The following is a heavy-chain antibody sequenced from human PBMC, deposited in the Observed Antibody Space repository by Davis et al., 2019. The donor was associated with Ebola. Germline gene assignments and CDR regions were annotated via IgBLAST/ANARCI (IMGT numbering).Heavy chain of an antibody. J-gene: IGHJ4*02. CDR1: GGSFSDYY. CDR3: ASPGGSWGFDY. Sequence: SETLSLTCAVYGGSFSDYYWSWIRQPPGKGLEWIGEINHSGSTNYNPSLKSRVTISVDTSKNQFSLKLSSVTAADTAVYYCASPGGSWGFDYWGQGTLVTVSS. V-gene: IGHV4-34*01. CDR2: INHSGST. D-gene: IGHD3-16*01.